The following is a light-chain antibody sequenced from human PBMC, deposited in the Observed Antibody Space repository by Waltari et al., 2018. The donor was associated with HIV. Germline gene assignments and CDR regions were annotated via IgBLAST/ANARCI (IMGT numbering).Light chain of an antibody. CDR3: ASWDDSLNGVI. CDR2: STD. V-gene: IGLV1-44*01. CDR1: NSNIGNNY. J-gene: IGLJ2*01. Sequence: QSVLTQPPSASATPGQRVTISCSGTNSNIGNNYVYWYHHLPGTAPKLLLYSTDKRPSGVPDRFSGSKSGTSASLAITGLQSEDEGVYYCASWDDSLNGVIFGGGTKVTVL.